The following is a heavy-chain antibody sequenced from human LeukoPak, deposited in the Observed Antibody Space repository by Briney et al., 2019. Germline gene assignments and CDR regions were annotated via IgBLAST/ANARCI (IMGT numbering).Heavy chain of an antibody. CDR1: GFTFTTYA. Sequence: GGSLRLSCAASGFTFTTYAMSWVRQTQGTGLEWVAGLSYAGTNRYYADSVKGRFTISRDDSKNTLYLQMNSLRPEDTAVYYCARVGAEMATYYYYSIDVWGRGTTVTVSS. V-gene: IGHV3-30*01. D-gene: IGHD5-24*01. J-gene: IGHJ6*03. CDR2: LSYAGTNR. CDR3: ARVGAEMATYYYYSIDV.